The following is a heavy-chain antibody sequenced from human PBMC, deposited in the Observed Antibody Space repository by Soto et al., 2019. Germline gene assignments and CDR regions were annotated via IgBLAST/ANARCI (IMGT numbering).Heavy chain of an antibody. D-gene: IGHD5-18*01. CDR2: INHSGST. V-gene: IGHV4-34*01. Sequence: PSETLSLTCAVYGGSFSGYYWSWIRQPPGKELEWIGEINHSGSTNYNPSLKSRVTISVDTSKNQFSLKLSSVTAADTAVYYCARGGGYGAFDYWGQGTLVTVSS. CDR1: GGSFSGYY. CDR3: ARGGGYGAFDY. J-gene: IGHJ4*02.